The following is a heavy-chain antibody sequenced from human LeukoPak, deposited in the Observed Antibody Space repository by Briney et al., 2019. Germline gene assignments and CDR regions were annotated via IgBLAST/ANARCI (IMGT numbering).Heavy chain of an antibody. J-gene: IGHJ3*02. CDR1: GFTSSSYS. D-gene: IGHD5-24*01. CDR3: ARRRDGYNYRDAFDI. V-gene: IGHV3-66*01. Sequence: GGSLRLSCAASGFTSSSYSMNWVRQAPGKGLEWVSVLYGGAGTDYAHSVKGRFTISRDNSKNTLFLQMNSLRVEDTAVYYCARRRDGYNYRDAFDIWGQGTMVTVSS. CDR2: LYGGAGT.